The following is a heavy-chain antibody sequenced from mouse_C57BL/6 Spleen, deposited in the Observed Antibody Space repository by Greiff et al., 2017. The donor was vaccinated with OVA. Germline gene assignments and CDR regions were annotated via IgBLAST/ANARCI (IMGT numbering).Heavy chain of an antibody. CDR3: ARWGYYGSSWFAY. Sequence: QVQLQQPGAELVKPGASVKMSCKASGYTFTSYWITWVKQRPGQGLEWIGDIYPGSGSTNYNEKFKSKATLTVDTSSSTAYMQLSSLTSEDSAVYYGARWGYYGSSWFAYWGQGTLVTVSA. V-gene: IGHV1-55*01. CDR2: IYPGSGST. D-gene: IGHD1-1*01. J-gene: IGHJ3*01. CDR1: GYTFTSYW.